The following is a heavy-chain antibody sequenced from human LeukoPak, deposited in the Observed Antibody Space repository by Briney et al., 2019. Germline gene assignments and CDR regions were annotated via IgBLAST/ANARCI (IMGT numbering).Heavy chain of an antibody. D-gene: IGHD1-26*01. CDR2: IKQDGSEK. J-gene: IGHJ4*02. CDR1: GFTFRNYW. CDR3: ARSAVGTSCCTAVDY. Sequence: GGSLRLSCAASGFTFRNYWMGWVRQAPGKGLEWVANIKQDGSEKYYVDSVKGRFTISRDNSKNTLYLQMNSLRAEDTAEYYCARSAVGTSCCTAVDYWGQGTLVTVSS. V-gene: IGHV3-7*03.